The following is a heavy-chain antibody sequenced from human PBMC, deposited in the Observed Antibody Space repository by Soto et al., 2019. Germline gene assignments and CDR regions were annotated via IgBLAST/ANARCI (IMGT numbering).Heavy chain of an antibody. D-gene: IGHD3-10*01. CDR3: AKDRMGAGVRGYFDY. V-gene: IGHV3-30*18. CDR2: MIYDGSTK. CDR1: GFTFSSYG. J-gene: IGHJ4*02. Sequence: QVQLVESGGGVVQPGRSLRLSCAASGFTFSSYGMHWVRQAPGKGLEWLAVMIYDGSTKYYADSVKGRFTISRDNSKSTLYLQINSLRAEDTAVYYCAKDRMGAGVRGYFDYWGQGTLVTVSS.